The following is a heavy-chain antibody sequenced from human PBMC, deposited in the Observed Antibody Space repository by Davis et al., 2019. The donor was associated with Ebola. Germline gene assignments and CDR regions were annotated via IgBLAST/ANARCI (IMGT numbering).Heavy chain of an antibody. V-gene: IGHV7-4-1*02. Sequence: ASVKVSCKASGYTFSGYYINWVRQAPGQGLEWMGWINSNTGNPTYAQAFTGRFVFSLDTSASTAYLEISSLKAEDTGVYYCARGYSFSWYICDSWGQGTLVTVSS. CDR1: GYTFSGYY. D-gene: IGHD1-1*01. CDR2: INSNTGNP. J-gene: IGHJ4*02. CDR3: ARGYSFSWYICDS.